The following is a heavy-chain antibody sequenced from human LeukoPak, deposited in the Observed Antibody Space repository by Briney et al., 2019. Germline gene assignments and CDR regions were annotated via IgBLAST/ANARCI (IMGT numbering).Heavy chain of an antibody. CDR1: GFTFSSYG. D-gene: IGHD1-26*01. CDR3: AKDRRSLVGPTNFDY. J-gene: IGHJ4*02. V-gene: IGHV3-23*01. Sequence: AGGSLRLSCAAFGFTFSSYGMSWVRQAPGKGLEWVSAISGSGGSTYYADSVKGRFTVSRDNSKNTLYLQMTSLRAEDTAIYYCAKDRRSLVGPTNFDYWGQGTPVTVSS. CDR2: ISGSGGST.